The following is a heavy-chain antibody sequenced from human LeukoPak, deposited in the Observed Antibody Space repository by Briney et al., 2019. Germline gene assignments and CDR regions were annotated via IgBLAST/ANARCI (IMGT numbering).Heavy chain of an antibody. CDR1: GDSISSSPYY. J-gene: IGHJ5*02. V-gene: IGHV4-39*07. CDR2: IYNSGGT. Sequence: PSETLSLTCTVSGDSISSSPYYWGWIRQPPGRGLEWIGNIYNSGGTYYNPSLKSRVTILVDTSKNQFSLKLNSVTAADTALYYCATSGGDWFDPWGQGTLVTVSS. D-gene: IGHD3-16*01. CDR3: ATSGGDWFDP.